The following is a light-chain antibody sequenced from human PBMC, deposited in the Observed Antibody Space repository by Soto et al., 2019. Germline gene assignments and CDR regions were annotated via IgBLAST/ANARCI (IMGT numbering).Light chain of an antibody. Sequence: DIQMTQSPSSLSASVGDRVTITCRASQDISKWLAWYQQKPGKAPKVLIYATSSLESGVPSRFSGSGSGAVFSLTISSLQREDFATYYCKQSKSFPFTFGGGTRVEI. CDR3: KQSKSFPFT. V-gene: IGKV1-12*01. CDR2: ATS. CDR1: QDISKW. J-gene: IGKJ4*01.